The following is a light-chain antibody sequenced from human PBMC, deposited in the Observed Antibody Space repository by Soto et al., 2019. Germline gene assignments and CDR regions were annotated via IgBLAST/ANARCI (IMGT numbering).Light chain of an antibody. V-gene: IGKV1-39*01. CDR1: QSISNY. CDR2: AAS. J-gene: IGKJ1*01. Sequence: DIQMTQSPSSLSASVGDRITITCRASQSISNYLNWYQQKPGKAPKLLIYAASSLQSGVPSRFSGSVSGTDFTLTISSLQPEDFATYSCQQSYSMPRTFGQGTKVEIK. CDR3: QQSYSMPRT.